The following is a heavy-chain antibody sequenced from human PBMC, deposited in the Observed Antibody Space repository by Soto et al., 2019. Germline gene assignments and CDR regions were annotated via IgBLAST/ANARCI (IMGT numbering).Heavy chain of an antibody. V-gene: IGHV3-74*01. CDR2: IKGDGSET. J-gene: IGHJ4*02. D-gene: IGHD5-12*01. CDR3: LRGNSGYGNFDY. CDR1: GFTFSSYW. Sequence: GSLRLSCAASGFTFSSYWMHWVRQAPGKGLVWVSRIKGDGSETNYADSVKGRFTISRDNAKNTLYLQLNSLRAEDTAVYYCLRGNSGYGNFDYWGQGTRVTVSS.